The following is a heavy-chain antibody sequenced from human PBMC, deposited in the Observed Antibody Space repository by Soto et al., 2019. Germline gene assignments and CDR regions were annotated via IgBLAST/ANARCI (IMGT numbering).Heavy chain of an antibody. CDR2: INSDGSTR. J-gene: IGHJ4*02. V-gene: IGHV3-74*01. Sequence: EVQLVESGGGLVKPGGSLRLSCGASGFTFSSYWMHWVRQAPGEGLVWVSRINSDGSTRSYADSVKGRFTISRDNAKNTLFLQMNSLRAEVTAVYYCARVAYGAYHFDSWGQGTLVT. CDR3: ARVAYGAYHFDS. CDR1: GFTFSSYW. D-gene: IGHD2-21*01.